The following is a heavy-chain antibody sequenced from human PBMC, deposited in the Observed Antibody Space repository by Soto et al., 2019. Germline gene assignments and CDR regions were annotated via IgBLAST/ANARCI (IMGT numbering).Heavy chain of an antibody. CDR3: TRGPRPSSVGTGAF. CDR1: GFTFSMYW. V-gene: IGHV3-74*01. D-gene: IGHD3-10*01. Sequence: EVQLVESGGDLVQPGGPLRLSCTASGFTFSMYWMHWVRQVPGKGPEWVSRISDDGSRADYPDSVKGRFTISRDNAKNTLYFEMHVLRAHDTAVYYCTRGPRPSSVGTGAFWGQGTPVTVSS. CDR2: ISDDGSRA. J-gene: IGHJ4*02.